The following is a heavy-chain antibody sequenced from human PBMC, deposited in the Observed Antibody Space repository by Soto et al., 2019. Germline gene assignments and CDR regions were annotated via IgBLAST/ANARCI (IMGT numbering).Heavy chain of an antibody. Sequence: QLQLQESGSGLVKPSQTLSLTCAVSGGSISSGGYSWSWIRQPPGKGLEWIGYIYHSGSTYYNPSLKSLVTISVDRAKDQFSRKLSSVTAADTAVYYCAAGGGLPRYYWGQGTLVTVSS. D-gene: IGHD5-12*01. CDR3: AAGGGLPRYY. CDR1: GGSISSGGYS. V-gene: IGHV4-30-2*01. CDR2: IYHSGST. J-gene: IGHJ4*02.